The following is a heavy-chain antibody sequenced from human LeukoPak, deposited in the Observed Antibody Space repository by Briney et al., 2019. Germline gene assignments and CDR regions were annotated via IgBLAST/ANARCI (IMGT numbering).Heavy chain of an antibody. CDR1: GGSISSYY. V-gene: IGHV4-59*01. CDR3: ARPRRIAAAGTRRNNWFDP. D-gene: IGHD6-13*01. Sequence: SETLSLTCTVSGGSISSYYWSWIRQPPGKGLEWIGYIYYSGSTNYNPSLKSRVTISVDTSKNQFSLKLSSVTAADTAVYYCARPRRIAAAGTRRNNWFDPWGQGTLVAVSS. CDR2: IYYSGST. J-gene: IGHJ5*02.